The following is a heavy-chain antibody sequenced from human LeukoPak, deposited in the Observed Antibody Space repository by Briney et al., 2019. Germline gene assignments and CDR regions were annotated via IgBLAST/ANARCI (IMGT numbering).Heavy chain of an antibody. CDR2: VSPYNGNT. Sequence: ASVKVSCKVSGYTLTELSMHWVRQAPGQGLEWIGWVSPYNGNTNYAQKVQGRVTMTTDTSTSTAHMELRTLRSDDTAVYYCARGLGATTFADFDYWGQGTLVTVSS. J-gene: IGHJ4*02. V-gene: IGHV1-18*01. D-gene: IGHD1-26*01. CDR1: GYTLTELS. CDR3: ARGLGATTFADFDY.